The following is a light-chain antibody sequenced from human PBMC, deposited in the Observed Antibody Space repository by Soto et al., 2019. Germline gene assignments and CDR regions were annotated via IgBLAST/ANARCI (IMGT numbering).Light chain of an antibody. CDR2: GAS. CDR1: QNIYGN. Sequence: ELVLTQAPATLSMSPGERATLSCRAGQNIYGNLAWYQQTPGQAPRLLIYGASTRATDIPDRFSGSGSGTEFTLTISSLQSEDFAVYYCQQYYTWSTFGQGTRLEIK. V-gene: IGKV3-15*01. CDR3: QQYYTWST. J-gene: IGKJ5*01.